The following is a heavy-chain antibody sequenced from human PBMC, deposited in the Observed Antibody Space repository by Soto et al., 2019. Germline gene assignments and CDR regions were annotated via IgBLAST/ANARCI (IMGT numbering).Heavy chain of an antibody. D-gene: IGHD3-22*01. CDR3: ALGPDDSSGYYGAFDI. V-gene: IGHV1-18*04. J-gene: IGHJ3*02. CDR1: GYTFTSYG. Sequence: VASVKVSCKASGYTFTSYGISWVRQAPGQGLEWMGWISAYNGNTNYAQKLQGRVTMTTDTSTSTACMELRSLRSDDTAVYYCALGPDDSSGYYGAFDIWGQGTMVTVSS. CDR2: ISAYNGNT.